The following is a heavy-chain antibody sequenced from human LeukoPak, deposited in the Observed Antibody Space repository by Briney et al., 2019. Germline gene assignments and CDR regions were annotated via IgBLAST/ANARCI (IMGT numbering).Heavy chain of an antibody. J-gene: IGHJ3*02. Sequence: SETLSLTCAVSGGSTSSYYWSWVRQPPGKGLGRIGYIYYSGSTNYNPSLKSRVTISVDTSKNQFSLKLSSVTAADTAVYYCARTYCSSTSCYRGDAFDIWGQGTMVTVSS. CDR3: ARTYCSSTSCYRGDAFDI. CDR2: IYYSGST. CDR1: GGSTSSYY. V-gene: IGHV4-59*01. D-gene: IGHD2-2*02.